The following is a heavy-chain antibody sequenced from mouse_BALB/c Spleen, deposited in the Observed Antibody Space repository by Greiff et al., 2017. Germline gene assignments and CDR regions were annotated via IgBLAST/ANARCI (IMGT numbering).Heavy chain of an antibody. Sequence: EVKLVESGGGLVQPGGSLRLSCATSGFTFTDYYMSWVRQPPGKALEWLGFIRNKANGYTTEYSASVKGRFTISRDNSQSILYLQMNTLRAEDSATYYCASPSYYRYDLYAMDYWGQGTSVTVSS. CDR2: IRNKANGYTT. V-gene: IGHV7-3*02. CDR1: GFTFTDYY. J-gene: IGHJ4*01. D-gene: IGHD2-14*01. CDR3: ASPSYYRYDLYAMDY.